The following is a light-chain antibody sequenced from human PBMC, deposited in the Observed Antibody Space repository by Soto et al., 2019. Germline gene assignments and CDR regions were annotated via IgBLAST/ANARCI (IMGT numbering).Light chain of an antibody. Sequence: QSVLNQPASVSGSLGQSITISCTGTSSDVGAYNYVSWYQQHPGKAPKLMIYDVSNRPSGVSNRFSGSKSGNTASLTISGLQAEDEADYYCSSYTSSNTLGVFGTGTRSPS. V-gene: IGLV2-14*03. J-gene: IGLJ1*01. CDR3: SSYTSSNTLGV. CDR2: DVS. CDR1: SSDVGAYNY.